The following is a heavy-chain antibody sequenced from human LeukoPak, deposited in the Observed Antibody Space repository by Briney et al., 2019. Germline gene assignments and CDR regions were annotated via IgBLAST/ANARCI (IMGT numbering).Heavy chain of an antibody. D-gene: IGHD2-15*01. CDR3: ARAHLGYCSGGSCYPYDRDV. Sequence: SQTLSLTCTVCAGSISSGSYYGSWIRQPAGKGLEWIGRFYTNCSTNYNPSLQSQVTISVDTSKNQSSLKLSPLTAADTALYFRARAHLGYCSGGSCYPYDRDVWGKGTTVTVSS. J-gene: IGHJ6*03. CDR1: AGSISSGSYY. CDR2: FYTNCST. V-gene: IGHV4-61*02.